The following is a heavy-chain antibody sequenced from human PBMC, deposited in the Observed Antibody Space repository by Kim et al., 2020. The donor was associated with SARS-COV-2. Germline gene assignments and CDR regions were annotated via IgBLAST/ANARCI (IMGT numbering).Heavy chain of an antibody. CDR3: ARHQGFGEFPFAY. D-gene: IGHD3-10*01. CDR2: IYYSGST. CDR1: GGSISSSSYY. J-gene: IGHJ4*02. V-gene: IGHV4-39*01. Sequence: SETLSLTCTVSGGSISSSSYYWGWIRQPPGKGLEWIGSIYYSGSTYYNPSLKSRVTISVDTSKNQFSLKLSSVTAADTAVYYCARHQGFGEFPFAYWGQGTLVTVSS.